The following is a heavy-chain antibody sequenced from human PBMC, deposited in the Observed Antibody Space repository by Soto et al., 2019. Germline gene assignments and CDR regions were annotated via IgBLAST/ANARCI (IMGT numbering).Heavy chain of an antibody. CDR3: ARDWGVTTIRFDY. J-gene: IGHJ4*02. CDR1: GFTFSSYS. Sequence: PGGSLRLSCAASGFTFSSYSMNWVRQAPGKGLGWVSYISSSSSTIYYADTVKGRFTISRDNAKNSLYLQMNSLRAEDTAVYYCARDWGVTTIRFDYWGQGTLVTVSS. D-gene: IGHD4-17*01. V-gene: IGHV3-48*01. CDR2: ISSSSSTI.